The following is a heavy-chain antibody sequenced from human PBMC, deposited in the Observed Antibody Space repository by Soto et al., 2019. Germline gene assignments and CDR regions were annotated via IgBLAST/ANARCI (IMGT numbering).Heavy chain of an antibody. V-gene: IGHV4-59*08. D-gene: IGHD2-2*01. CDR3: ARRYRPCFDY. J-gene: IGHJ4*02. CDR1: GGSLSGYY. Sequence: SETLSLTCAVYGGSLSGYYWSWIRQPPGKGLEWIGYIYYSGSTNYNPSLKSRVTISVDTSKNQFSLKLSSVTAADTAVYYCARRYRPCFDYWGQGTLVTVS. CDR2: IYYSGST.